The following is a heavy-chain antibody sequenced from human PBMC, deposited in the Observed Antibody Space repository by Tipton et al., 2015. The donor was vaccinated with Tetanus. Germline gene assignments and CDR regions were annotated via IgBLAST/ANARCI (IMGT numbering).Heavy chain of an antibody. CDR2: IIPIFGTA. D-gene: IGHD2-2*01. J-gene: IGHJ4*02. Sequence: QPGPEVKKPGSSVKVSCKASGGTFSSYAISWVRQAPGQGLEWMGGIIPIFGTANYAQKFQGRVTITADESTSTAYMELSSLRSEDTAVYYCARAFPGDIVVVPAQSGALGYWGQGTLVTVSS. V-gene: IGHV1-69*01. CDR1: GGTFSSYA. CDR3: ARAFPGDIVVVPAQSGALGY.